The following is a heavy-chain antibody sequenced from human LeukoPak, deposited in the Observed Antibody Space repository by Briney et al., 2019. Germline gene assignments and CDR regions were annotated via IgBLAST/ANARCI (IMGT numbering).Heavy chain of an antibody. J-gene: IGHJ4*02. CDR1: GGSISSSSYY. CDR3: ARDNVAADAPPHFDY. CDR2: IYYSGST. D-gene: IGHD6-13*01. V-gene: IGHV4-39*01. Sequence: SETLSLTCTVSGGSISSSSYYWGWIRQPPGKGLEWIGSIYYSGSTYYTPSLKIRVTISVDTSKNQFSLKLSTVTAADAAVYYCARDNVAADAPPHFDYWGQGTLVTVSS.